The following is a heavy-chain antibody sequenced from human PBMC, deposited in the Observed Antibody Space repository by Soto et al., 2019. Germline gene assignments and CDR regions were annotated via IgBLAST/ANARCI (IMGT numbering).Heavy chain of an antibody. D-gene: IGHD3-22*01. CDR2: IYSGGST. CDR3: ARWYYYDSSGYYQTTYAFDI. V-gene: IGHV3-66*01. Sequence: GGSLRRTCGGSGFTVSSNYISWIRQAPGKGLEWVSVIYSGGSTYYADSVKGRFTISRGNSKNTLYLQMNSLRAEDTAVYYCARWYYYDSSGYYQTTYAFDIWGQGTMVTVSS. CDR1: GFTVSSNY. J-gene: IGHJ3*02.